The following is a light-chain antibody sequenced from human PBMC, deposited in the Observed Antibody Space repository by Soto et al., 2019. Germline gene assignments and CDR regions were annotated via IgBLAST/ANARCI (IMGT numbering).Light chain of an antibody. CDR3: HQYDSWT. J-gene: IGKJ1*01. CDR2: GAS. Sequence: IVLTQSPGTLSLSPGERTTLSCRASQSISRYLAWYQQKPGQAPRLLIYGASSRATGIPDRFSGSGSGTDFTLTISRLEPEDFAVYYCHQYDSWTFGQGTKVDIK. V-gene: IGKV3-20*01. CDR1: QSISRY.